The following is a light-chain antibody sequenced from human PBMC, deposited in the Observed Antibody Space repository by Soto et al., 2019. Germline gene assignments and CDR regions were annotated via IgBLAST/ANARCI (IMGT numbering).Light chain of an antibody. V-gene: IGKV1-39*01. J-gene: IGKJ5*01. CDR2: YVS. CDR1: QSIGKH. Sequence: DIQMTQSPSSLSASVGDIVTITCRASQSIGKHLNWYQQKPGKAPKFLIYYVSNLQSGVPSRFSGSGSGTDFTLTIDSLQPEDFATYYCQQGYTSSITFGQGTRLEIK. CDR3: QQGYTSSIT.